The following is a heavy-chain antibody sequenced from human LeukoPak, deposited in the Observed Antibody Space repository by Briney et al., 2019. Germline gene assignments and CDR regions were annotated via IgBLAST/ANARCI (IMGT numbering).Heavy chain of an antibody. CDR2: INPNSGGT. J-gene: IGHJ4*02. CDR1: GYTFTGYY. V-gene: IGHV1-2*02. CDR3: ARDGRYFSGGTPPDY. Sequence: ASVKVSCKASGYTFTGYYMHWVRQAPGQGLEWMGWINPNSGGTNYAQKFQGRVTMTRDTSISTAYMELSRLRSDDSAVYYCARDGRYFSGGTPPDYWGQGTLVTVSS. D-gene: IGHD2-15*01.